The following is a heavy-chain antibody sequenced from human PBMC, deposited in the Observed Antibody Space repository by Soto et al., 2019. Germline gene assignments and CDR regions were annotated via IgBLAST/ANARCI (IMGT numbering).Heavy chain of an antibody. D-gene: IGHD2-15*01. CDR2: IGGSGGST. Sequence: QPGGSLRLSCAASGFTFSSYAMSWVRQAPGKGLEWVSAIGGSGGSTYYADSVKGRFTISRDNSKNTLYLQMNSLRAEDTAVYYCAKDIQYCSGGSCYRVAFDIWGQGTMVTVSS. CDR1: GFTFSSYA. V-gene: IGHV3-23*01. CDR3: AKDIQYCSGGSCYRVAFDI. J-gene: IGHJ3*02.